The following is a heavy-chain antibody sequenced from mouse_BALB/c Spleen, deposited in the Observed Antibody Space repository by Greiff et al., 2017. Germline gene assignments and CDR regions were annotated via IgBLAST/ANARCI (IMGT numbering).Heavy chain of an antibody. D-gene: IGHD2-1*01. CDR1: GYTFTDYN. V-gene: IGHV1S29*02. Sequence: VQLKESGPELVKPGASVKISCKASGYTFTDYNMHWVKQSHGKSLEWIGYIYPYNGGTGYNQKFKSKATLTVDNSSSTAYMELRSLTSEDSAVYYCARSFYGNYVREYYFDYWGQGTTLTVSS. J-gene: IGHJ2*01. CDR3: ARSFYGNYVREYYFDY. CDR2: IYPYNGGT.